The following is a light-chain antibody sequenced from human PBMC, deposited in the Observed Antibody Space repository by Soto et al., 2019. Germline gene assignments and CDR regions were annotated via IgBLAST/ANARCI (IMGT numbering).Light chain of an antibody. CDR1: QDITNY. Sequence: DIQMTQSPSPLSASVGDRVAITCRASQDITNYLAWFQQKPGKVPRVLIYAASTLQSGVPCQFSGSGFGTDFNLTIRSLQPEDVAHYYCPYYNAVPFTFGPGTTVEIK. J-gene: IGKJ3*01. CDR2: AAS. CDR3: PYYNAVPFT. V-gene: IGKV1-27*01.